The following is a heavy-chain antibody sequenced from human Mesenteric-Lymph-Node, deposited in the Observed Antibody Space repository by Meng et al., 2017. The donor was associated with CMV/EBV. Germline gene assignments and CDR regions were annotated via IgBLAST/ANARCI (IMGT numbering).Heavy chain of an antibody. J-gene: IGHJ4*02. CDR2: IYYSGTT. D-gene: IGHD5-12*01. CDR3: ARGDSGFDFHFDY. Sequence: TVSGGSVSSSNYYWSWIRQPPGKALEWIGYIYYSGTTNYNPSLKSRVTISIDTSKNQFSLKLSSVTAADTAVYYCARGDSGFDFHFDYWGQGTLVTVSS. CDR1: GGSVSSSNYY. V-gene: IGHV4-61*01.